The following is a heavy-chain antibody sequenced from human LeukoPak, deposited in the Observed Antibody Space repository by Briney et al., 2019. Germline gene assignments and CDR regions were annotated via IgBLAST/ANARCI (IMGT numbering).Heavy chain of an antibody. V-gene: IGHV4-4*07. D-gene: IGHD3-16*01. Sequence: SQTLSLTCTVSGGSISSYYWSWIRQPAGKGLEWIGRIYTSGSTNYNPSLKSRVTMSVDTSKNQFSLKLSSVTAADTAVYYCARVIRVYDYVWGALDPWGQGTLVT. CDR3: ARVIRVYDYVWGALDP. CDR2: IYTSGST. CDR1: GGSISSYY. J-gene: IGHJ5*02.